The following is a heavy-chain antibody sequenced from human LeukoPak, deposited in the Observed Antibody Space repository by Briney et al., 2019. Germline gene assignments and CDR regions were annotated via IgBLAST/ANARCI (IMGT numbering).Heavy chain of an antibody. Sequence: GESLWISCKGSGYSFTSYWIGWVRQMPGKGLEWMGIIYPGDSDTRYSPSFQGQVTISADKSISTAYLQWSSLKASDTAMYYCARGSGDYFGDYYYYYYGMDVWGQGTTVTVSS. J-gene: IGHJ6*02. CDR3: ARGSGDYFGDYYYYYYGMDV. CDR2: IYPGDSDT. V-gene: IGHV5-51*01. CDR1: GYSFTSYW. D-gene: IGHD2-21*01.